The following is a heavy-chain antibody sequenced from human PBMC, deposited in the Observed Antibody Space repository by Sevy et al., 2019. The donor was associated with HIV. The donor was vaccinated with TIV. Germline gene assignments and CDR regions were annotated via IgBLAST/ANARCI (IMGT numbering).Heavy chain of an antibody. CDR1: GGSISSYY. CDR2: IYYSGST. J-gene: IGHJ4*02. Sequence: SETLSLTCTVSGGSISSYYWSGIRQPPGKGLEWIGYIYYSGSTNYNPSLKSRVTISVDTSKNQFSLRLSSVTAADTAVYYCAGGRYCSGGSCSGFDYWGQGTLVTVSS. D-gene: IGHD2-15*01. CDR3: AGGRYCSGGSCSGFDY. V-gene: IGHV4-59*01.